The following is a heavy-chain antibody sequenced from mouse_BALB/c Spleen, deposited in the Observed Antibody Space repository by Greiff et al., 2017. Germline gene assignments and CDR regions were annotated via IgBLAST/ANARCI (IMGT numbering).Heavy chain of an antibody. CDR3: ARSLYYGSSYWYFDV. CDR1: GYAFSSYW. CDR2: IYPGDGDT. D-gene: IGHD1-1*01. V-gene: IGHV1-80*01. J-gene: IGHJ1*01. Sequence: VQLQQSGAELVRPGSSVKISCKASGYAFSSYWMNWVKQRPGQGLEWIGQIYPGDGDTNYNGKFKGKATLTADKSSSTAYMQLSSLTSEDSAVYFCARSLYYGSSYWYFDVWGAGTTVTVSS.